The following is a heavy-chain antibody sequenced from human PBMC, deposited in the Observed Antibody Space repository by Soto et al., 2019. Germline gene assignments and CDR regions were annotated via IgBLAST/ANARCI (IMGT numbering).Heavy chain of an antibody. CDR1: GFTFSSYA. Sequence: GGSLRLSCAASGFTFSSYAMHWVRQAPGKGLEWVAVISYDGSNKYYADSVKGRFTISRDNSENTLYLQMNSLRAEDTAVYYCAIAYYRFNRDYGFSMDVWGQGTTVTVSS. CDR3: AIAYYRFNRDYGFSMDV. V-gene: IGHV3-30-3*01. CDR2: ISYDGSNK. D-gene: IGHD4-17*01. J-gene: IGHJ6*02.